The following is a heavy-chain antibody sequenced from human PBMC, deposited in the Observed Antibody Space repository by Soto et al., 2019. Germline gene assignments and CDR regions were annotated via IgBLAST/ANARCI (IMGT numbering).Heavy chain of an antibody. CDR2: IKSKADGATT. D-gene: IGHD4-17*01. CDR1: EFTFANAW. CDR3: TSLYYGH. Sequence: EVQLVESGGDLVKPGGSLRLSCAASEFTFANAWISWVRQAPGKGLEWVGRIKSKADGATTDYAAPVKGRFTISRDESQNTLYLQMNSLKTEDTAVYYCTSLYYGHWGQGTLVTVSS. V-gene: IGHV3-15*01. J-gene: IGHJ4*02.